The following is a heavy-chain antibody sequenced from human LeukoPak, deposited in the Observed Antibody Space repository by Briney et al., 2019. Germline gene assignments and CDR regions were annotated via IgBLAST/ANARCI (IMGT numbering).Heavy chain of an antibody. CDR1: GFTFSSYG. J-gene: IGHJ4*02. Sequence: PGGSLRLSCAASGFTFSSYGMHWVRQAPGKGLEWVAFIRYDGSNKYYADSVKGRFTISRDNSKNTLYLQMNSLRAEDTAVYYCARSYCSGSTCYAPEYWGQGTLVTVSS. CDR2: IRYDGSNK. D-gene: IGHD2-2*01. V-gene: IGHV3-30*02. CDR3: ARSYCSGSTCYAPEY.